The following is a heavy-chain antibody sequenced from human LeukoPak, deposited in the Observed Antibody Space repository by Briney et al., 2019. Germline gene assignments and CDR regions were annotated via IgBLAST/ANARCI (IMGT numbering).Heavy chain of an antibody. CDR3: ARADYGDYFDY. CDR2: IYYSGST. CDR1: GGSISSGGYY. Sequence: PSETLSLTCTVSGGSISSGGYYWSWIRQHPGKGLEWIGYIYYSGSTNYNPSLKSRVTISVDTSKNQFSLKLSSVTAADTAVYYCARADYGDYFDYWGQGTLVTVSS. V-gene: IGHV4-61*08. D-gene: IGHD4-17*01. J-gene: IGHJ4*02.